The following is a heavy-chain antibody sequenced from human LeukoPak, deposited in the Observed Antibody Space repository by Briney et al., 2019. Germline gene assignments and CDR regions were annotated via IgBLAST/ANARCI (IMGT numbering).Heavy chain of an antibody. D-gene: IGHD3-22*01. CDR2: IYHSGST. CDR1: GGSISSGGYS. Sequence: SQTLSLTCAVSGGSISSGGYSGSWIRQPPGKGLEWIGYIYHSGSTYYNPSLKSRVTISVDRSKNQFSLKLSSVTAADTAVYYCTRASDDSSFFDYWGQGTLVTVSS. V-gene: IGHV4-30-2*01. J-gene: IGHJ4*02. CDR3: TRASDDSSFFDY.